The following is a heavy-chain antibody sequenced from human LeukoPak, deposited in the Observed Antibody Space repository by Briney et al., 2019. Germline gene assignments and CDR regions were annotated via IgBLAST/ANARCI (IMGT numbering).Heavy chain of an antibody. Sequence: SETLSLTCAVYGGSFSGYYWSWIRQAPGKGLEWIREINHSGSTNYNPSLKSRVTISVDTSKNQFSLKLSSVTAADTAVYYCAATMGGSGYYYYYMDVWGKGTTVTVSS. CDR2: INHSGST. V-gene: IGHV4-34*01. D-gene: IGHD4/OR15-4a*01. CDR3: AATMGGSGYYYYYMDV. CDR1: GGSFSGYY. J-gene: IGHJ6*03.